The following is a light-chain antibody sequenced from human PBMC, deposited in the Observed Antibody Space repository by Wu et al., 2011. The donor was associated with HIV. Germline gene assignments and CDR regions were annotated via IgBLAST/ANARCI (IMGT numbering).Light chain of an antibody. CDR1: QSVNNY. J-gene: IGKJ5*01. Sequence: EIVLTQSPATLSLSPGERATLSCRASQSVNNYLAWYQQKTGQAPRLLISDASNRATGISARFSGSGSGTDFTLAINRLEHEDFAVYYCQQSINWPLTFGQGTRLEIK. CDR3: QQSINWPLT. V-gene: IGKV3-11*01. CDR2: DAS.